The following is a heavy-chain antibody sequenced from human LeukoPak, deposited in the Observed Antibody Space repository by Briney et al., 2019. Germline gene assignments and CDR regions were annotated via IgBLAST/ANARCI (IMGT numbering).Heavy chain of an antibody. V-gene: IGHV3-30-3*01. Sequence: PGGSLRLSCAASGFTFSSYAMYWVRQAPGTGLEWVAVISYDGNNKYYADSVKGRFTISRDNAKNSLYLQMNSLRAEDTAVYYCARGPYSSSYYFDYWGQGTLVTVRS. CDR2: ISYDGNNK. J-gene: IGHJ4*02. CDR3: ARGPYSSSYYFDY. D-gene: IGHD6-6*01. CDR1: GFTFSSYA.